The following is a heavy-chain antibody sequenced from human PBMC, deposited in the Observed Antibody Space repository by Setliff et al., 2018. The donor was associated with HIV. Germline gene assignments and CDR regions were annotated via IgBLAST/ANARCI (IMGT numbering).Heavy chain of an antibody. V-gene: IGHV3-21*01. J-gene: IGHJ4*02. CDR3: ARVKPHLRRSGSYWIVDY. Sequence: NPGGSLRLSCVASGFTFSSYSMNWVRQAPGKGLEWVSSIGSSGSYIYYADSVKGRFTISRDNAKNSLYLQMNSLRAEDTAVYHCARVKPHLRRSGSYWIVDYWGQGTLVTVSS. CDR1: GFTFSSYS. CDR2: IGSSGSYI. D-gene: IGHD1-26*01.